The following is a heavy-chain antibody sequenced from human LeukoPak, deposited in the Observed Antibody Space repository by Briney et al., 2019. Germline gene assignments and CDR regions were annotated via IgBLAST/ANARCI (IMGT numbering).Heavy chain of an antibody. J-gene: IGHJ4*02. D-gene: IGHD2-2*01. V-gene: IGHV1-2*02. Sequence: ASVKVSCKASGYTFTGYYMHWVRQAPGQGLEWMGWINPNSGGTNYAQRFQGRVTMTRDTSISTAYMELSRLRSDDTAVYYCARASDIVVVPVLDYWGQGTLVTVSS. CDR1: GYTFTGYY. CDR3: ARASDIVVVPVLDY. CDR2: INPNSGGT.